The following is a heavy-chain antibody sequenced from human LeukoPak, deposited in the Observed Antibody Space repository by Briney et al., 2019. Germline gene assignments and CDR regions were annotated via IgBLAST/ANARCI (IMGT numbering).Heavy chain of an antibody. V-gene: IGHV3-7*01. CDR1: GFTFTKYW. J-gene: IGHJ4*02. CDR3: ARDRDYGSGSYYY. D-gene: IGHD3-10*01. CDR2: IKQDGSEK. Sequence: GGSLRLSCAASGFTFTKYWMTWVRQAPGKGLEWVANIKQDGSEKYYVDSVKGRFTISRDNAKNSLYLQMNSLRAEDTAVYYCARDRDYGSGSYYYWGQGTLVTVSS.